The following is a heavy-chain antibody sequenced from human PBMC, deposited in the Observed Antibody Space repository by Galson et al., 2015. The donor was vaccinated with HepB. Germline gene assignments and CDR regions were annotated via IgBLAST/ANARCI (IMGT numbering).Heavy chain of an antibody. Sequence: SLRLSCAASGFTFSSYGMHWVRQAPGKGLEWVAFIRYDGSNKYYAGSVKGRFTISRDNSKNTLYLQMNSLRAEDTAAYYCAKDLDYYDSDAFDIWGQRTIVTVSS. D-gene: IGHD3-22*01. V-gene: IGHV3-30*02. CDR3: AKDLDYYDSDAFDI. CDR2: IRYDGSNK. CDR1: GFTFSSYG. J-gene: IGHJ3*02.